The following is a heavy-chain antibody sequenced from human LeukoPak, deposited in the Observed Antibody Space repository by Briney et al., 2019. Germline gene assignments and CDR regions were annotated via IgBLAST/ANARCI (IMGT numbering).Heavy chain of an antibody. D-gene: IGHD2-15*01. V-gene: IGHV4-4*07. CDR1: GGSISSYY. Sequence: PSETLSLTCTVSGGSISSYYWSWIRQPAGKGLEWIGRIYSSGSTNYNPSLKSRVTMSVDTSKNQFSLKLSSVTAADTAVYYCARDAFGLLLNYWYFDPWGRGTLVTVSS. CDR2: IYSSGST. CDR3: ARDAFGLLLNYWYFDP. J-gene: IGHJ2*01.